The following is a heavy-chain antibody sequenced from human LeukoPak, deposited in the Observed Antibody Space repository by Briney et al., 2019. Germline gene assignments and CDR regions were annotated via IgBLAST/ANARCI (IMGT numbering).Heavy chain of an antibody. CDR1: GGSITGYY. J-gene: IGHJ3*01. Sequence: PSETLSLTCTVSGGSITGYYWSWIRQPPGKGLEWIGYVFYSGGTLYNPSLKSRVTISVDTSKTQFSLKLTSVTAADTAVYYCARHKTVTYGVFDLWGRGTMVTVSS. V-gene: IGHV4-59*08. CDR2: VFYSGGT. CDR3: ARHKTVTYGVFDL. D-gene: IGHD4-17*01.